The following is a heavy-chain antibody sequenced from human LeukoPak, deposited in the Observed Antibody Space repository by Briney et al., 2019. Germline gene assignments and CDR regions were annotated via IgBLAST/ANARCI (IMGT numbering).Heavy chain of an antibody. CDR2: INPNSGGT. D-gene: IGHD2-2*01. V-gene: IGHV1-2*02. J-gene: IGHJ3*02. Sequence: GASVKVSCKASGYTFTGYYMHWVRQAPGQGLEWMGWINPNSGGTNYAQKFQGRVTMTRDTSISTAYMELSRLRSDDTAVHYCAREPERRYCSSTSCPAFDIWGQGTMVTVSS. CDR3: AREPERRYCSSTSCPAFDI. CDR1: GYTFTGYY.